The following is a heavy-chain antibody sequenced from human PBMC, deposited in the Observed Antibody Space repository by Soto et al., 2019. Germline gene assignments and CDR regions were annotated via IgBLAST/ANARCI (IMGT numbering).Heavy chain of an antibody. V-gene: IGHV3-53*01. Sequence: GGSLRLSCAASGFTVSSNYMSWVRQAPGKGLEWVSVIYSGGSTYYADSVKGRFTISRDNSKNTLYLQMNSLRAEDTAVYYCARPGYCSGGSCSYFDYWGQGTLVTVSS. CDR2: IYSGGST. CDR1: GFTVSSNY. D-gene: IGHD2-15*01. J-gene: IGHJ4*02. CDR3: ARPGYCSGGSCSYFDY.